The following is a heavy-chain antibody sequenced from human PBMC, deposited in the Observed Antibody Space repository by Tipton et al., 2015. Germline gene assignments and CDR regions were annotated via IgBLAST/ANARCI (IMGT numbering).Heavy chain of an antibody. CDR3: AKRGTVTTGVDY. Sequence: SLRLSCAASGFTFSSYWMSWVRQAPGKGLEWVSAISASGSGTYYTDSLKGRFTISRDNSRNTLYLQMNSLRAEDTAVYYCAKRGTVTTGVDYWGQGTLVTVSS. V-gene: IGHV3-23*01. J-gene: IGHJ4*02. CDR1: GFTFSSYW. D-gene: IGHD4-11*01. CDR2: ISASGSGT.